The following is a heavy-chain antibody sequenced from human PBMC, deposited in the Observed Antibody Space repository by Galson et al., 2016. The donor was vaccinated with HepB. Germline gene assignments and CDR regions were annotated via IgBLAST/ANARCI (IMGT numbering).Heavy chain of an antibody. Sequence: SVRLSCKASGFTFSSSAVQWVRQTRGQRLEWIGWIVVGSGDTNSAQSLRERVTITRDRATSTAYMELSSLRSEDPTVYYCAADRYCGGNCYSSDAFDIWGQGTMVTVSS. CDR3: AADRYCGGNCYSSDAFDI. V-gene: IGHV1-58*01. CDR2: IVVGSGDT. J-gene: IGHJ3*02. D-gene: IGHD2-21*01. CDR1: GFTFSSSA.